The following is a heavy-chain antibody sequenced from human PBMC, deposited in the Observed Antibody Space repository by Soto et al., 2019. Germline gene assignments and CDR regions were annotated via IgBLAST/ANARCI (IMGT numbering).Heavy chain of an antibody. J-gene: IGHJ3*01. Sequence: QVVQSGAEVRKPGASVKVSCKASGYSFTTYYIHWFRQAPGQGLEWMAIINPNGGSTNSAQKFQGRGTVAREMSARTVYMELSSLRSDDTAVYYCAVFCSAGGCPPGPWNWGRGTMVTVSS. V-gene: IGHV1-46*03. CDR2: INPNGGST. D-gene: IGHD2-15*01. CDR1: GYSFTTYY. CDR3: AVFCSAGGCPPGPWN.